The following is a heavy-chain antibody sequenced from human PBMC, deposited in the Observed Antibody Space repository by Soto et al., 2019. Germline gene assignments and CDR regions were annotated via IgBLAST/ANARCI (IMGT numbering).Heavy chain of an antibody. Sequence: ASVKVSCKASGYTFTSYGISWVRQAPGQGLEWMGWISAYNGNTNYAQKLQGRVTMTTDTSTSTAYMELRSLGFDDTAVYYCARSPGAVGTSWLDPWGQGSLVTVSS. D-gene: IGHD1-26*01. V-gene: IGHV1-18*01. CDR1: GYTFTSYG. CDR3: ARSPGAVGTSWLDP. J-gene: IGHJ5*02. CDR2: ISAYNGNT.